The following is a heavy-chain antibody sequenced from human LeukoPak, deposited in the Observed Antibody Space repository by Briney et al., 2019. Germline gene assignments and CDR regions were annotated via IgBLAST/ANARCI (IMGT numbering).Heavy chain of an antibody. CDR1: GGSISSSSYY. J-gene: IGHJ4*02. CDR2: IYYSGST. CDR3: ARGSRSSGWKC. V-gene: IGHV4-39*07. Sequence: PSETLSLTCTVSGGSISSSSYYWGWIRQPPGKGLEWIGSIYYSGSTYYNPSLKSRVTISVDTSENQFSLKLSSVTAADTAVYYCARGSRSSGWKCWGQGTLVTVSS. D-gene: IGHD6-19*01.